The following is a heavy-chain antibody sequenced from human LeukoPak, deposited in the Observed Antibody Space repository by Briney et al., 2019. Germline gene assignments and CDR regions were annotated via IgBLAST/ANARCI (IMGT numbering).Heavy chain of an antibody. CDR2: ISSSSSNI. Sequence: GGSLRLSCAASGFTFSSYSMNWVRQAPGKGLAWVSSISSSSSNIYYADSLKGRFTISRDNAKNSLYLHMNSLRAEDTALCYCASEGYGDLVSDYWGQGTLVTVSS. CDR1: GFTFSSYS. CDR3: ASEGYGDLVSDY. V-gene: IGHV3-21*01. D-gene: IGHD4-17*01. J-gene: IGHJ4*02.